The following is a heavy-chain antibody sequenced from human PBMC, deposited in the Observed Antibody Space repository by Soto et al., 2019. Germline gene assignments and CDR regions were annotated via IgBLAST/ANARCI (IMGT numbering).Heavy chain of an antibody. V-gene: IGHV3-7*01. CDR3: ARYGITIFGVTPDP. D-gene: IGHD3-3*01. CDR1: GFTFSSYW. J-gene: IGHJ5*02. CDR2: IKQDGSEK. Sequence: GGSLRLSCASSGFTFSSYWMSLVRQAPGKGLEWVANIKQDGSEKYYVDSVKGRFTISRDNAKNSLYLQMNSLRAEDTAVYYCARYGITIFGVTPDPWGQGTLVTVSS.